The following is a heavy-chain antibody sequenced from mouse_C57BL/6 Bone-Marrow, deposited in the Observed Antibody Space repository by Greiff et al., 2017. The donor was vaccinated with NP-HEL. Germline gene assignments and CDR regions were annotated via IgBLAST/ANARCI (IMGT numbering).Heavy chain of an antibody. J-gene: IGHJ3*01. Sequence: QVQLQQSGAELVRPGASVKLSCKASGYTFTDYYINWVKQRPGQGLEWIARIYPGSGNTYYNEKFKGKATLTAEKSSSTAYMQLSSLTSEDSAVYCCARQGGISWFAYWGQGTLVTVSA. D-gene: IGHD1-1*01. CDR1: GYTFTDYY. V-gene: IGHV1-76*01. CDR2: IYPGSGNT. CDR3: ARQGGISWFAY.